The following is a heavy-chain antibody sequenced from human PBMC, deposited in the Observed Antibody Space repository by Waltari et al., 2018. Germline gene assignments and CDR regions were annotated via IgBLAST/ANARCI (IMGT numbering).Heavy chain of an antibody. Sequence: EAQLMESGGGLVQPGGSLRLSCAASGFNFPGHWMTGVRRAPGKGLEWVANIKWDGSATWYAESLSGRFIISRDNARNSLFLQINSPSAEDTAIYYCARGSAGYVRVWDLWGQGTSVTVSS. J-gene: IGHJ5*02. CDR2: IKWDGSAT. CDR3: ARGSAGYVRVWDL. D-gene: IGHD2-2*01. CDR1: GFNFPGHW. V-gene: IGHV3-7*03.